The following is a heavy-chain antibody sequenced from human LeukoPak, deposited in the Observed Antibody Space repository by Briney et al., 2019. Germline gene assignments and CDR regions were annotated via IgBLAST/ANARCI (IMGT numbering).Heavy chain of an antibody. CDR2: ISSSSSYI. Sequence: GGSLRLSCEASGFTFSSYSMNWVRQAPGKGLEWVSSISSSSSYIYYADSVKGRFTISRDNAKNSLYLQMNSLRAEDTAVYYCARGKRTTYYYDSSGYNGWYFDYWGQGTLVTVSS. J-gene: IGHJ4*02. CDR3: ARGKRTTYYYDSSGYNGWYFDY. CDR1: GFTFSSYS. V-gene: IGHV3-21*01. D-gene: IGHD3-22*01.